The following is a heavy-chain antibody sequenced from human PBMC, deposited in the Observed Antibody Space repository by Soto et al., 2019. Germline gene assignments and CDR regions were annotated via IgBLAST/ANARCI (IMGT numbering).Heavy chain of an antibody. J-gene: IGHJ5*02. Sequence: GASVKVSCKASGGTFSSYAISWVRQAPGQGLEWMGGIIPIFGTANYAQKFQGRVTITADESTSTAYMELRSLRSDDTAVYYCARRDSGYDYRWFDPWGQGTLVTVSS. V-gene: IGHV1-69*13. CDR2: IIPIFGTA. D-gene: IGHD5-12*01. CDR1: GGTFSSYA. CDR3: ARRDSGYDYRWFDP.